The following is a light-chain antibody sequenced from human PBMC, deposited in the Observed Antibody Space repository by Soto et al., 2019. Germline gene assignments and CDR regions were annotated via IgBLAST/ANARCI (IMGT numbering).Light chain of an antibody. CDR2: EVS. CDR1: SSDVGGYNY. CDR3: SSYTSSSTPYV. V-gene: IGLV2-14*01. Sequence: QSALTQPASVSGSPGQSITIACTGTSSDVGGYNYVSWYQQHPGKAPKLMIYEVSNRPSGVSNRFSGSKSGNTASLTISGLQADDEADYYCSSYTSSSTPYVFRTGTKLTVL. J-gene: IGLJ1*01.